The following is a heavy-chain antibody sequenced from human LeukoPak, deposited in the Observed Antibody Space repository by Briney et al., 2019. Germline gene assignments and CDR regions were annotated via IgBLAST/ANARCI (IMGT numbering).Heavy chain of an antibody. CDR3: ARDGCSSASCYRRYYYYMDV. CDR2: ISSSGSTI. Sequence: GGSLRLSCAASGFTFSDYYMSWIRQAPGKGLEWVSYISSSGSTIYYADSVKGRFTISRDNAKNSLYLQMNSLGAEDTAVYYCARDGCSSASCYRRYYYYMDVWGKGTTVTVSS. D-gene: IGHD2-2*01. V-gene: IGHV3-11*01. CDR1: GFTFSDYY. J-gene: IGHJ6*03.